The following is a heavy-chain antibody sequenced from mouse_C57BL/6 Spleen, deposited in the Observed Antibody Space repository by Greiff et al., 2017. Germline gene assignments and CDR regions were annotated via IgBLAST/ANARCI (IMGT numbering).Heavy chain of an antibody. CDR2: IHPNSGST. J-gene: IGHJ4*01. V-gene: IGHV1-64*01. Sequence: QVHVKQPGAELVKPGASVKLSCKASGYTFTSYWMHWVKQRPGQGLEWIGMIHPNSGSTTYNEKFKSKATLTVDKSSSTAYMQLSSLTSEDSAVXYCSSEGEQHRLRGAMDYWGQGTSVTVSS. CDR1: GYTFTSYW. D-gene: IGHD3-2*02. CDR3: SSEGEQHRLRGAMDY.